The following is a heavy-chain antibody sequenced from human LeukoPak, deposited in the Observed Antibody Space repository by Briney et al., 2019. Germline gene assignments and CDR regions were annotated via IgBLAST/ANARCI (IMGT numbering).Heavy chain of an antibody. CDR3: ARGISKNDY. CDR1: GFTFSDYY. CDR2: VSDSGSTI. V-gene: IGHV3-11*04. Sequence: EGSLRLSCAASGFTFSDYYVSWIRQAPGKGLEWVSYVSDSGSTIKYADSVKGRFAISRDSARNSVYLQMSSLRAEDTAVYYCARGISKNDYWGQGTLVTVSS. J-gene: IGHJ4*02.